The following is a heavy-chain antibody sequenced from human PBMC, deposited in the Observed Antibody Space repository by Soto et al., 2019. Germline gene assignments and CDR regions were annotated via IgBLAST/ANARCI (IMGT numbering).Heavy chain of an antibody. D-gene: IGHD3-10*01. V-gene: IGHV2-5*02. CDR3: AHRLSRTPASGSGSWGPDYFDY. Sequence: QITLKESGPTLVNPTQTLTLTCTFSGFSLSTSGIGVGWIRQPPGKALEWLALIYWDDDKRYSPSLKSRLTITKDTSKNQVVLTVTNMDPVDTATYYCAHRLSRTPASGSGSWGPDYFDYWGQGTLVTVSS. CDR1: GFSLSTSGIG. J-gene: IGHJ4*02. CDR2: IYWDDDK.